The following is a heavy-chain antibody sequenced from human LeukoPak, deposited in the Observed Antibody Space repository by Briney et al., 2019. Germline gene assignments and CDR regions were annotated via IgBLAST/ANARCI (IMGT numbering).Heavy chain of an antibody. CDR2: IYYGGST. CDR3: ARIGVVVVAATSYYYYYYMDV. CDR1: GGSISSYY. V-gene: IGHV4-59*01. D-gene: IGHD2-15*01. Sequence: PSETLSLTCTVSGGSISSYYWSRIRQPPGKGLEWIGYIYYGGSTNYNPSLKSRVTISVDTSKNQFSLKLSSVTAADTAVYYCARIGVVVVAATSYYYYYYMDVWGKGTTVTVSS. J-gene: IGHJ6*03.